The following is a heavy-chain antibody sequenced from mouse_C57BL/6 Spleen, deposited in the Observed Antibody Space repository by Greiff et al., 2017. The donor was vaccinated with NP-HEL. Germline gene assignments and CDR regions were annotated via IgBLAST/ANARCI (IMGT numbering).Heavy chain of an antibody. Sequence: QVQLQQSGPELVKPGASVKISCKASGYAFSSSWMNWVKQRPGKGLEWIGRIYPGDGDTNYNGKFKGKATLTADKSSSTAYMQLSSLTSEDSAVYFCANYDPTTGAMDYWGQGTSVTVSS. J-gene: IGHJ4*01. CDR1: GYAFSSSW. CDR3: ANYDPTTGAMDY. D-gene: IGHD2-4*01. V-gene: IGHV1-82*01. CDR2: IYPGDGDT.